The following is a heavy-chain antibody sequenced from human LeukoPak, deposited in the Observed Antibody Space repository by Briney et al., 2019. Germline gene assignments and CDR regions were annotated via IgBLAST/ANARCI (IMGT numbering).Heavy chain of an antibody. D-gene: IGHD2-2*01. Sequence: GGSLRLSCAASGFTVSSNYMSWVRQAPGKGLEWVSVIYSGGSTYYADSVKGRSTISRDNSKNTLYLQMNSLRAEDTAVYYCARDSIVLVPAARVGLYYYGMDVWGQGTTVTVSS. CDR2: IYSGGST. J-gene: IGHJ6*02. V-gene: IGHV3-66*01. CDR3: ARDSIVLVPAARVGLYYYGMDV. CDR1: GFTVSSNY.